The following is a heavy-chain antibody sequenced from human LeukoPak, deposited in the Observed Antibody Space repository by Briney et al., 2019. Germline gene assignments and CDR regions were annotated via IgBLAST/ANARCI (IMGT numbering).Heavy chain of an antibody. Sequence: GGSLRLSCAASGFSFSNYAMSWVRQAPGKGLEWVSAISGRGANTYYADSVKGRFTISRDNSKNTLYMQMNSLRAEDTAVYYCAKVLIWTYGSGNYYKGAFDIWGQGTMVTVFS. CDR2: ISGRGANT. CDR1: GFSFSNYA. D-gene: IGHD3-10*01. CDR3: AKVLIWTYGSGNYYKGAFDI. J-gene: IGHJ3*02. V-gene: IGHV3-23*01.